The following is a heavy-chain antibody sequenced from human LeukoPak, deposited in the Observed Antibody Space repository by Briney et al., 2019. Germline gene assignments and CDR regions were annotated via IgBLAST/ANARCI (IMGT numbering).Heavy chain of an antibody. Sequence: PGGSLRLSCAASGFIVSSNYMTWVRQPPGKGLEWIGSIYHSGSTYYNPSLKSRVTISVDTSKNQFSLKLSSVTAADTAVYYCARDKYSSSWYPRDYYYGMDVWGQGTTVTVSS. V-gene: IGHV4-38-2*02. CDR2: IYHSGST. J-gene: IGHJ6*02. D-gene: IGHD6-13*01. CDR1: GFIVSSNY. CDR3: ARDKYSSSWYPRDYYYGMDV.